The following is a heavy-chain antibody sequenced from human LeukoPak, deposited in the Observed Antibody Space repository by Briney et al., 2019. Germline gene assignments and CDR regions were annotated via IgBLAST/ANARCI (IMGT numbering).Heavy chain of an antibody. CDR2: IKHSGST. J-gene: IGHJ4*02. V-gene: IGHV4-34*01. Sequence: SETLSLTCAVYGGSFSSYYWSWIRQTPGKGLQWIGGIKHSGSTDYNPSLKSRVTISVDTSKNQFSLKLSSVTAADTAVYYCAGYYDFWSGYAHDYWGQGTLVTVSS. D-gene: IGHD3-3*01. CDR1: GGSFSSYY. CDR3: AGYYDFWSGYAHDY.